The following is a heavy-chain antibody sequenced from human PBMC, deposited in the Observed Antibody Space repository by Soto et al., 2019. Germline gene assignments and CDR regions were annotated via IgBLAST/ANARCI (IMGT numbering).Heavy chain of an antibody. J-gene: IGHJ4*02. CDR1: GFSLSTSGVG. V-gene: IGHV2-5*01. D-gene: IGHD6-19*01. CDR3: AHRRVYSSGWYDYFDY. Sequence: SGPTLVKPTQTLTLTCTFSGFSLSTSGVGVGWIRQPPGKALEWLALIYWNDDKRYSPSLKSRLTITKDTSKNQVVLTMTNMDPVDTATYYCAHRRVYSSGWYDYFDYWGQGTLVTVSS. CDR2: IYWNDDK.